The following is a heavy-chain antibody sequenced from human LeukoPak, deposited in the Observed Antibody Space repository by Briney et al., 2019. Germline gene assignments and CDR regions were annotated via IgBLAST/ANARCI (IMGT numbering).Heavy chain of an antibody. CDR2: IYYSGST. Sequence: SETLSLTCTVSGDSIRSGDYYWSWIRQPPGKGLEWIGYIYYSGSTDSNPSLKRRVTMSIDTSKNQFSLKLSSVTAADTAVYYCARGEYYYDSSGPENWFDPWGQGTLVTVSS. CDR3: ARGEYYYDSSGPENWFDP. D-gene: IGHD3-22*01. V-gene: IGHV4-30-4*02. CDR1: GDSIRSGDYY. J-gene: IGHJ5*02.